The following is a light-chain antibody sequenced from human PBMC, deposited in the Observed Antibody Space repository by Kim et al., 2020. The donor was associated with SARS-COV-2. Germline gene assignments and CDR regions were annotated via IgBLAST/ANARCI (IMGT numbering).Light chain of an antibody. CDR3: QQYGSSPR. V-gene: IGKV3-20*01. CDR2: GAS. CDR1: QSVTSTS. J-gene: IGKJ4*01. Sequence: LSPGERATLSCMASQSVTSTSLAWYQQKPGQTPRLLIYGASSRAPGIPDRFSGSGSGTDFSLTISRLEPEDFAVYYCQQYGSSPRFGGGTKVDIK.